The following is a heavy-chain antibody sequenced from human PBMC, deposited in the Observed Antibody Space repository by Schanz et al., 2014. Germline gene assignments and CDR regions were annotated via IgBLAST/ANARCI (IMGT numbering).Heavy chain of an antibody. V-gene: IGHV1-2*06. CDR1: GYTFTSNG. CDR2: INPNSGGT. D-gene: IGHD3-3*01. CDR3: ARESVSRTRLFDP. Sequence: QVQLVQSGAEVKEPGASVKVSCKASGYTFTSNGITWVRQAPGQGLEWMGRINPNSGGTNYAQKFQGRVTMTKDTSINTVYMELSTLTSDDTAVYYCARESVSRTRLFDPWGQGTLVTVSS. J-gene: IGHJ5*02.